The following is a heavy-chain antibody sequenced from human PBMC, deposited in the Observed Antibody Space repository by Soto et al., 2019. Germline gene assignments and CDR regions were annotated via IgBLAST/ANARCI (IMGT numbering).Heavy chain of an antibody. D-gene: IGHD2-2*01. V-gene: IGHV3-15*01. J-gene: IGHJ4*02. CDR2: IKSKSDGETT. CDR3: NNPFHCDSNNCYVLDY. CDR1: GFNFNNAW. Sequence: GGSLRLSCAASGFNFNNAWMSWVRQAPGKGLEWVGRIKSKSDGETTDYSAPVKGRFTISRDDSKNRLYLQMNSLKTEDTAVYYCNNPFHCDSNNCYVLDYWGQGTLVTVS.